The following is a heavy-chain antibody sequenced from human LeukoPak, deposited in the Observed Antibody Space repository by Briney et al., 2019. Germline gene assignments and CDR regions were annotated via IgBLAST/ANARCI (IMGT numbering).Heavy chain of an antibody. CDR3: ARGRLGLMDV. CDR2: IYYSGST. Sequence: SETLSLTCTVSGGSISSYYWSWIRQPPGEGLEWIGYIYYSGSTNYNPSLKSRVTISVDTSKNQFSLKLSSVTAADTAVYYCARGRLGLMDVWGQGTKVTVSS. D-gene: IGHD3-16*01. J-gene: IGHJ6*02. V-gene: IGHV4-59*01. CDR1: GGSISSYY.